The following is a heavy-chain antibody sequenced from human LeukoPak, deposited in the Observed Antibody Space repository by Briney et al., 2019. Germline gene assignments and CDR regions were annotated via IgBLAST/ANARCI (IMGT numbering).Heavy chain of an antibody. CDR3: ASPLQFLETGDYYYMDV. CDR2: IYSGGST. Sequence: PGGSLRLSCAASGFTVSSNYMSWVRQAPGKGLEWVSVIYSGGSTYYADSVKGRFTISRDNSKNTLYLQMNSLRAEDTAVYYCASPLQFLETGDYYYMDVWGKGTTVTVSS. D-gene: IGHD3-3*01. V-gene: IGHV3-53*01. J-gene: IGHJ6*03. CDR1: GFTVSSNY.